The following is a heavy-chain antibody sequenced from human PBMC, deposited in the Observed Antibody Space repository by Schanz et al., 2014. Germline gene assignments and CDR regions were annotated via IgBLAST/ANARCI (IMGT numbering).Heavy chain of an antibody. CDR1: GYTFTTYY. J-gene: IGHJ5*02. CDR2: INPSGGTT. D-gene: IGHD2-2*01. Sequence: QVQLVQSGAEVKKPGASVKVSCKASGYTFTTYYIHWVRQAPGQGLEWMGIINPSGGTTKYAQRFQGRVTMTWDTSTSTVSMELSSLRSEDTAVYYCARELCSSTTCYVRYDPWGQGTLVTVSS. V-gene: IGHV1-46*01. CDR3: ARELCSSTTCYVRYDP.